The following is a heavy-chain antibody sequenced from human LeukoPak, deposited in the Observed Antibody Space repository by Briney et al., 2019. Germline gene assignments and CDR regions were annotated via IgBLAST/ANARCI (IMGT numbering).Heavy chain of an antibody. CDR1: GGSISSGGYY. V-gene: IGHV4-31*03. Sequence: SETLSLTCTVSGGSISSGGYYWSWIRQHPGKGLEWIGYIYYSGSTYYNPSLKSRVTISVDTSKNQFSLKLSSVTAADTAVYYCARRRGDGLDYWGQGTLVTVSS. CDR3: ARRRGDGLDY. J-gene: IGHJ4*02. D-gene: IGHD2-21*01. CDR2: IYYSGST.